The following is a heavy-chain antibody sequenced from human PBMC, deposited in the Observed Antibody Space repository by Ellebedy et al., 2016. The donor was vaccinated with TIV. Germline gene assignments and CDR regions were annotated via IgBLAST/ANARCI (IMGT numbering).Heavy chain of an antibody. CDR2: INQVGSEK. J-gene: IGHJ4*02. V-gene: IGHV3-7*04. CDR3: ARAGRGSSSPGDFDY. Sequence: PSETLSLTCAASGFTFTTSWMSWVRQVPGKGLEWVANINQVGSEKYYVESVKGRFTISRDNVKNLLYLQMNSLRAEETAVYYCARAGRGSSSPGDFDYWGQGTLVTVSS. CDR1: GFTFTTSW. D-gene: IGHD6-6*01.